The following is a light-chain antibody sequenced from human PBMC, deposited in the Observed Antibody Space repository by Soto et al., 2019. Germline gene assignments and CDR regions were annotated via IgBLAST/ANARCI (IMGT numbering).Light chain of an antibody. J-gene: IGKJ2*01. CDR3: QQRSNWPPT. V-gene: IGKV3-11*01. Sequence: EIVLTQSPATLSLSPGERATLSCRASQSVSSYLAWYQQKPGQAPRLLMYDASNRATGTPARFSGSGSGTDFTLTIRSLEHEDFAVYYCQQRSNWPPTFGQGTKLEIK. CDR1: QSVSSY. CDR2: DAS.